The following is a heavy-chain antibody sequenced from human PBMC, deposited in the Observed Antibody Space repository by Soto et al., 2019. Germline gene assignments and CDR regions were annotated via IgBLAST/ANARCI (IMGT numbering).Heavy chain of an antibody. Sequence: ASVKVSCKASGYTFTSYYMHWVRQAPGQGLEWMGRINPNNGNTNYAQKLQGRVTMTTDTSTSTAYMELRSLRSDDTAVYYCARTILTGYQNIDYWGQGTLVTVSS. J-gene: IGHJ4*02. CDR2: INPNNGNT. CDR1: GYTFTSYY. CDR3: ARTILTGYQNIDY. V-gene: IGHV1-18*04. D-gene: IGHD3-9*01.